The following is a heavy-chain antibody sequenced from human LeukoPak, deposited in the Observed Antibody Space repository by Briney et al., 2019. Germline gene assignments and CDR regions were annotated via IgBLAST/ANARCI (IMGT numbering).Heavy chain of an antibody. D-gene: IGHD4-23*01. CDR3: ARPTTVGNAFHI. Sequence: ASVKVSCKTSGYTFTSYYIHWVRQAPGQGLEWMGIINPSGGSTSYAQKFQGRVTMTRDTSTTTVYMELSSLRSEDTAVYYCARPTTVGNAFHIWGQGTMVTASS. CDR1: GYTFTSYY. CDR2: INPSGGST. J-gene: IGHJ3*02. V-gene: IGHV1-46*01.